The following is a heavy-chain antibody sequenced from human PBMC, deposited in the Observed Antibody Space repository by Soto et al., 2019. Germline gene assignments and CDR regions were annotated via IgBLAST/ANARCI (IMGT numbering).Heavy chain of an antibody. Sequence: QVQLVQSGAEVKKPGASVKVSCKASGYTFTSYDMNWVRQATGQGLEWMGWMNPNSDNTGYAQKFQGGVTMTRNTSISTAYMELSSLRSEDTAVYYCARGAYYDILTGYYSDPFDYWGQGTLVTVSS. D-gene: IGHD3-9*01. CDR1: GYTFTSYD. J-gene: IGHJ4*02. CDR3: ARGAYYDILTGYYSDPFDY. CDR2: MNPNSDNT. V-gene: IGHV1-8*01.